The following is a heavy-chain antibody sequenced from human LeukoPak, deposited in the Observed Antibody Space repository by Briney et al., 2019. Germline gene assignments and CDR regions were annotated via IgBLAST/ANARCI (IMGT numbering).Heavy chain of an antibody. CDR3: AREDYGDYAYAFDI. J-gene: IGHJ3*02. CDR2: IKQDGSGK. CDR1: GFTFSSYW. Sequence: GGSLRLSCAASGFTFSSYWMSWVRQAPGKGLEWVANIKQDGSGKYYVDSVKGRFTISRDNAKNSLYLQMNSLRAEDTAVYYCAREDYGDYAYAFDIWGQGTMVTVSS. D-gene: IGHD4-17*01. V-gene: IGHV3-7*01.